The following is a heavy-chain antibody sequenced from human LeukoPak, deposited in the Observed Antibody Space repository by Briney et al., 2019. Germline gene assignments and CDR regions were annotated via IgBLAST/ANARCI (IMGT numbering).Heavy chain of an antibody. CDR3: ARAQRLKWGMAAAGQGLDY. J-gene: IGHJ4*02. D-gene: IGHD6-13*01. CDR2: INHSGST. V-gene: IGHV4-34*01. Sequence: SETLSLTCAVCGGSFSGYYWSWIRQPPGKGLEWIGEINHSGSTNYNPSLTSRVTISVDTPKNQFYLKLTSVSAADRAVYYGARAQRLKWGMAAAGQGLDYWGQGTLVTVSS. CDR1: GGSFSGYY.